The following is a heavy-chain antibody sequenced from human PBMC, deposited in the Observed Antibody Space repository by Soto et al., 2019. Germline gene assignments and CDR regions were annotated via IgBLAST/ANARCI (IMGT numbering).Heavy chain of an antibody. D-gene: IGHD1-26*01. V-gene: IGHV3-33*01. CDR2: IRFDGSNI. CDR1: AVTFTGYG. Sequence: QVELVESGGGVVQPGRSLRLSCAASAVTFTGYGMHWVRQAPGKGLEWVAVIRFDGSNIYYAHSVKGRFTISRDNARNMLYLQMNSLRAEDTAVYYCASDGVGSTAYFGYFDYWGLGTLVTVSS. J-gene: IGHJ4*02. CDR3: ASDGVGSTAYFGYFDY.